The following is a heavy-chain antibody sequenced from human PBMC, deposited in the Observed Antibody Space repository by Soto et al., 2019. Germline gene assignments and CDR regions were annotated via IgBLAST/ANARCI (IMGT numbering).Heavy chain of an antibody. D-gene: IGHD3-9*01. CDR1: GYSISNGDD. Sequence: SETLSLTCAVSGYSISNGDDWGWIRQAPGKGLEWIGSVYYSGSTHYEPSLRGRIAISVDTLKNQFSLRLTSVTAADTAMYFCARNISTHFDSWGQGIPVTVSS. CDR2: VYYSGST. J-gene: IGHJ4*02. V-gene: IGHV4-38-2*01. CDR3: ARNISTHFDS.